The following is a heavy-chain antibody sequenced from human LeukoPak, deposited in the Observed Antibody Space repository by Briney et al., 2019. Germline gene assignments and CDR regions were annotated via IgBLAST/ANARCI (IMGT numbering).Heavy chain of an antibody. CDR2: VSGGGGRT. D-gene: IGHD3-22*01. CDR1: GFTFSSYA. Sequence: GGSLRLSCAPSGFTFSSYAMSWVRQAPGKGLEWVSLVSGGGGRTHYADSVKGRFTISRDNSKNTLYLQMNSLRAEDTAMYYCAIDYDSSGSYFDYWGQGTLVTVSS. J-gene: IGHJ4*02. V-gene: IGHV3-23*01. CDR3: AIDYDSSGSYFDY.